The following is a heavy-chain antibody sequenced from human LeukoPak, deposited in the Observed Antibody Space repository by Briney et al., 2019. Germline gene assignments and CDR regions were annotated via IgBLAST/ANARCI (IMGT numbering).Heavy chain of an antibody. Sequence: PSETLSLTCTVSGGSISSYYWSWIRQPAGKGLEWIGRIYTSGSTNYNPSLKSRVTMSVDTSKNQFSLKLSSVTAADTAVYYCAGVTVAATGANWFDPWGQGTLVTVSS. CDR2: IYTSGST. V-gene: IGHV4-4*07. CDR3: AGVTVAATGANWFDP. J-gene: IGHJ5*02. D-gene: IGHD2-15*01. CDR1: GGSISSYY.